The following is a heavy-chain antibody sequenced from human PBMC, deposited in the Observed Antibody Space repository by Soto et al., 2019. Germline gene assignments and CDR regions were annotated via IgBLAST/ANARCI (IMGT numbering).Heavy chain of an antibody. D-gene: IGHD2-2*01. CDR3: AKDGSEYCSSTSCRTYFDY. Sequence: PGGSLRLSCAASGFTFSSYGMHWVRQAPGKGLEWVAVISYDGSNKYYADSVKGRFTISRDNSKNTLYLQMNSLRAEDTAVYYCAKDGSEYCSSTSCRTYFDYWGQGTLVTVSS. J-gene: IGHJ4*02. CDR1: GFTFSSYG. CDR2: ISYDGSNK. V-gene: IGHV3-30*18.